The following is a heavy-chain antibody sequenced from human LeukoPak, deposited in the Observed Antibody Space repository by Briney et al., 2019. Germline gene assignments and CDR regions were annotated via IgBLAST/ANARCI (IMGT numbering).Heavy chain of an antibody. D-gene: IGHD7-27*01. J-gene: IGHJ4*02. CDR2: IYPGGSDT. Sequence: PGESLKISCKGSGYSFTTYWIVWVRQMPAKGLDWMGIIYPGGSDTTYSPSFQGQVTISADKSISTAYLQWSSLKASDTAVYYCARHPSLGKIDYWGQGTLVTVSS. V-gene: IGHV5-51*01. CDR1: GYSFTTYW. CDR3: ARHPSLGKIDY.